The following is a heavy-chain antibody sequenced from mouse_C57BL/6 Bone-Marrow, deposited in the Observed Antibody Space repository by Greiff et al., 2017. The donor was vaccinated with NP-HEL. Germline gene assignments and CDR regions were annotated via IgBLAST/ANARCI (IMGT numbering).Heavy chain of an antibody. D-gene: IGHD3-2*02. CDR2: IYPGSGST. V-gene: IGHV1-55*01. CDR1: GYTFTSYW. CDR3: ARYESSGSLFDY. J-gene: IGHJ2*01. Sequence: QVQLQQSGAELVKPGASVKMSCKASGYTFTSYWITWVKQRPGQGLEWIGDIYPGSGSTNYNEKFKSKATLTVDTSSSTAYMQLSSLTSEDSAVYYCARYESSGSLFDYWGQGTTLTVAS.